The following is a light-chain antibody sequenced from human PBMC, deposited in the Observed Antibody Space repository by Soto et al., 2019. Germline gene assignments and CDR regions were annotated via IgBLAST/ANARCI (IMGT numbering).Light chain of an antibody. CDR2: SYD. CDR1: SSNIGTNT. V-gene: IGLV1-44*01. Sequence: QSVLTQPPSASGTPGQRVTISCSGSSSNIGTNTVNWYQQLPGTAPKLLIYSYDQRPSGVPDRFSDSKSGTSASLAISGLQSEDEADYYCAAWDDSLNVVVFGGGTKLTVL. CDR3: AAWDDSLNVVV. J-gene: IGLJ2*01.